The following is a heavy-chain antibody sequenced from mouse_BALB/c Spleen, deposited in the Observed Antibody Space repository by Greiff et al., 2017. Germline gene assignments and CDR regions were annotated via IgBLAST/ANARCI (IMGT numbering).Heavy chain of an antibody. CDR2: IWGDGST. J-gene: IGHJ3*01. Sequence: VHLVESGPGLVAPSQSLSITCTVSGFSLTGYGVNWVRQPPGKGLEWLGMIWGDGSTDYNSALKSRLSISKDNSKSQVFLKMNSLQTDDTARYYCARDGETGSSWFAYWGQGTLVTVSA. CDR3: ARDGETGSSWFAY. CDR1: GFSLTGYG. D-gene: IGHD1-1*01. V-gene: IGHV2-6-7*01.